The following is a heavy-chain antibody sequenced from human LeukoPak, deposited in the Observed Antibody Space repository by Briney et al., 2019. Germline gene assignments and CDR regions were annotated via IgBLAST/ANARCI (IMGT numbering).Heavy chain of an antibody. J-gene: IGHJ6*03. CDR1: GFTLTRPA. D-gene: IGHD2-8*01. Sequence: GGSRRLSRAPSGFTLTRPAMSWVRQAPGKGLEWVSCFRGRVSGGSTYYDDSVKGRFTISRDNSKNSLYLQMNSLRVEDTALYYCARTPVYDVLVDGWLKDYYYMDVWGKGTTVTVSS. CDR2: FRGRVSGGST. CDR3: ARTPVYDVLVDGWLKDYYYMDV. V-gene: IGHV3-23*01.